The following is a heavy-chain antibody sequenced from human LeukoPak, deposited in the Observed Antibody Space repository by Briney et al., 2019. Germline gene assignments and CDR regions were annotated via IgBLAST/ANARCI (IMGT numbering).Heavy chain of an antibody. V-gene: IGHV4-34*01. J-gene: IGHJ4*02. CDR1: GGSFSGYY. D-gene: IGHD6-19*01. CDR3: AREKVWLRRGYYFDY. CDR2: INHSGST. Sequence: SETLSPTCAVYGGSFSGYYWSWIRHPPGKGLEWIGEINHSGSTNYNPSLKSRVTISVDTSQDKFSLKVSSVTAADSAVYYCAREKVWLRRGYYFDYWGQGTLVTVSS.